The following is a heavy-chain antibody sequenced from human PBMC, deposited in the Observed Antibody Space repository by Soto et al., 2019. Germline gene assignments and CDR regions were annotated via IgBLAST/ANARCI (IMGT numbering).Heavy chain of an antibody. CDR2: IGGGGGGT. CDR3: AKGGYSYGGVFEY. D-gene: IGHD5-18*01. CDR1: GFTFSTYG. V-gene: IGHV3-23*01. J-gene: IGHJ4*02. Sequence: EVQLLESGGGLVQPGGSLTLSCAASGFTFSTYGMTWVRQAPGKGLEWVSGIGGGGGGTNYADSVKGRFTISRDNSKIALYLQMKSLRAEETALYYCAKGGYSYGGVFEYWGQGTLVTVSS.